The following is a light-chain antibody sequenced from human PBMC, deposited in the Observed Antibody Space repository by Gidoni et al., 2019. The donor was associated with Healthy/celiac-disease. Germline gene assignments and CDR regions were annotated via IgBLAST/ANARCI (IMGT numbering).Light chain of an antibody. Sequence: EIVMPQSPATLSVPPGERATLSCRASQSVSSNLAWYQQKPGQAPRLLIYGASTRATGIPARFSGSGSGTEFTLTISSLQSEDFAVYYCQQYNNWPPLTFGGGTKVEIK. CDR3: QQYNNWPPLT. V-gene: IGKV3-15*01. CDR2: GAS. J-gene: IGKJ4*01. CDR1: QSVSSN.